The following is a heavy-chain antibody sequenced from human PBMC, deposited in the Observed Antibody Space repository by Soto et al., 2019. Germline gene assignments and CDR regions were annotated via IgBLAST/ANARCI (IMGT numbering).Heavy chain of an antibody. J-gene: IGHJ3*02. CDR3: AGVYYDTSGYYYPDAFDI. CDR2: ISATSSTI. V-gene: IGHV3-48*02. CDR1: GFSFSIYG. D-gene: IGHD3-22*01. Sequence: GGSLRLPCAASGFSFSIYGMNWVRQAPGKGLEWVSYISATSSTIYYADSVKGRFTISRDNVKNSLYLQMNSPRDEDTAVYYCAGVYYDTSGYYYPDAFDIWGQGTMVTVSS.